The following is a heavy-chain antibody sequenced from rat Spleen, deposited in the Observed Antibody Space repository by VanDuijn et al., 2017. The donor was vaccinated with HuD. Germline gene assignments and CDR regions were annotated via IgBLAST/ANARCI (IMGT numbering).Heavy chain of an antibody. CDR3: ARQGYNSYFDY. CDR1: GFTFKNYG. J-gene: IGHJ2*01. CDR2: ISYDGITT. Sequence: EVQLVESGGGLVQPGRSLKVSCAASGFTFKNYGMAWVRQAPAKGLEWVAAISYDGITTYYRDSVRGRFTISSDNAKTTLYLQMDSLWSGDTATYYCARQGYNSYFDYWGQGVMVTVSS. V-gene: IGHV5-29*01. D-gene: IGHD1-4*01.